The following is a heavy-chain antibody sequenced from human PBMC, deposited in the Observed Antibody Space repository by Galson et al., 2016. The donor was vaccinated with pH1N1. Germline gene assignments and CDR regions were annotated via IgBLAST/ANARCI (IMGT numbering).Heavy chain of an antibody. V-gene: IGHV5-51*01. D-gene: IGHD6-6*01. CDR3: ARRGGGDYITSSGNWLDP. CDR1: GYTFTAYW. J-gene: IGHJ5*02. Sequence: QSGAEVKKPGESLKISCKGSGYTFTAYWIGWVRQMPGKGLEWMGIIYPGDSDTRYSPSFQGQVTMSADKSISTAYLQWSSLKASDTAIDYCARRGGGDYITSSGNWLDPWGQGTQVTVSS. CDR2: IYPGDSDT.